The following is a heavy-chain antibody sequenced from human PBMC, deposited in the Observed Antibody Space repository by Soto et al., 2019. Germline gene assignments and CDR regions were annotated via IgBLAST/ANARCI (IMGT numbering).Heavy chain of an antibody. CDR3: VFDTDYGAKFDY. CDR2: IYWNDDE. Sequence: SGPTLVNATRTLTLTCSFSGFSLTTSGVGVGWIRQPPGKALEWLALIYWNDDERYSPSLKSRVTITKDTSKNQVVLTMTNMDPVDTATYYCVFDTDYGAKFDYRGQGTLVTVSS. V-gene: IGHV2-5*04. J-gene: IGHJ4*02. CDR1: GFSLTTSGVG. D-gene: IGHD4-17*01.